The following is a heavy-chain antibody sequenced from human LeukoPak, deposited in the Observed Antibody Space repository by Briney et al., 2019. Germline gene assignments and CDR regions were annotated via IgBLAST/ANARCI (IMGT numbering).Heavy chain of an antibody. CDR3: ARGWGGIDSSGYPFDY. Sequence: ASVKVSCKASGYTFTGYYMHWVRQAPGQGLEWMGRINPNSGGTNYAQKFQGRVTMTRDTSISTAYMELSRLRSDDTAVYYCARGWGGIDSSGYPFDYWGQGTQVTVSS. J-gene: IGHJ4*02. CDR2: INPNSGGT. CDR1: GYTFTGYY. D-gene: IGHD3-22*01. V-gene: IGHV1-2*06.